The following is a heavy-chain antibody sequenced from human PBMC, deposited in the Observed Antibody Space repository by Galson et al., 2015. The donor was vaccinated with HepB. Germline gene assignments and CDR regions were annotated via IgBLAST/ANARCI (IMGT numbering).Heavy chain of an antibody. Sequence: SLRLSCAASGFTFSSYSMNWVRQAPGKGLEWVSSISSSSSYIYYTDSVKGRFTISSDNAKNSLYLQMNSRRDEDTAVYYCAGDRNRVQGKYYYYYMDVWGKGTTVTVSS. D-gene: IGHD3-10*01. CDR3: AGDRNRVQGKYYYYYMDV. CDR1: GFTFSSYS. V-gene: IGHV3-21*01. J-gene: IGHJ6*03. CDR2: ISSSSSYI.